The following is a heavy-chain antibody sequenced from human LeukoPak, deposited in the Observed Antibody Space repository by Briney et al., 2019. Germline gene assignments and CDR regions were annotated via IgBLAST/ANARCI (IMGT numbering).Heavy chain of an antibody. CDR3: ARGTVTTPVDLDY. D-gene: IGHD4-17*01. J-gene: IGHJ4*02. CDR1: GFTFSSYS. CDR2: ISSSGSTI. Sequence: HPGGSLRLSCAASGFTFSSYSMNWVRQAPGKGLEWVSYISSSGSTIYYADSVKGRFTISRDNAKNSLYLQMNSLRAEDTAVYYCARGTVTTPVDLDYWGQGTLVTVSS. V-gene: IGHV3-48*04.